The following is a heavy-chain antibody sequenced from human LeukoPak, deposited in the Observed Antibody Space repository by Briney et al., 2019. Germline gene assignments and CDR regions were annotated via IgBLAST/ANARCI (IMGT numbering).Heavy chain of an antibody. CDR3: AREDHSKYEY. J-gene: IGHJ4*02. CDR2: IKQDGSEK. CDR1: GFSFSSYW. Sequence: PGGSLRLSCVASGFSFSSYWMAWVRQAPGKGPEWVASIKQDGSEKFYAYSVKGRFTISKDNAQNSLYLRMNSLRGEDTAVYYCAREDHSKYEYWGQGTPVTVSS. V-gene: IGHV3-7*01. D-gene: IGHD4-11*01.